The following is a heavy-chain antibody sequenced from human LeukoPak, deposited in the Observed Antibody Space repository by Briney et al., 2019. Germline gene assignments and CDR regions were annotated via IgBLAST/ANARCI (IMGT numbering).Heavy chain of an antibody. CDR1: GFTFRDYG. J-gene: IGHJ4*02. Sequence: GGSLRLSCAASGFTFRDYGINWVRQAPGKGLQWVSRIDWNGGGSAYADSVKGRFIVSRDSARNSLYLQMNSLRDEDTAFYYCVRDSAPYCTGGSGHGIDSWGQGTLVTVSS. CDR3: VRDSAPYCTGGSGHGIDS. V-gene: IGHV3-20*04. CDR2: IDWNGGGS. D-gene: IGHD2-8*02.